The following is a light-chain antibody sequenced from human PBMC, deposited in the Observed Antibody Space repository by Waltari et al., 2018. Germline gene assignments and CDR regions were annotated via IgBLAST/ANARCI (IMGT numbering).Light chain of an antibody. CDR2: RVS. Sequence: DIVMTQTPLSLLVTPGEPAYISCRSSQSLLHNNGNTYLYWYLQKSGQPPRLLIYRVSNRFSGVPDRFSGSGSGTDFTLKISRVEAEDVGLYFCMQAVENPPTFGGGTKVEIK. V-gene: IGKV2-29*02. CDR1: QSLLHNNGNTY. J-gene: IGKJ4*01. CDR3: MQAVENPPT.